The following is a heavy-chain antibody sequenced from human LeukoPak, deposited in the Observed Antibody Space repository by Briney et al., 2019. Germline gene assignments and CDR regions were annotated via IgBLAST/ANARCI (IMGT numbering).Heavy chain of an antibody. D-gene: IGHD2-2*01. Sequence: GGPLRLSCAASGFTFSSYGMHWVRQAPGKGLEWVAVIWYDGSNKYYADSVKGRFTISRDNSKNTLYLQMNSLRAEDTAVYYCARGIQCSSTSCYAGSTFDYWGQGTLVTVSS. CDR3: ARGIQCSSTSCYAGSTFDY. CDR1: GFTFSSYG. J-gene: IGHJ4*02. CDR2: IWYDGSNK. V-gene: IGHV3-33*01.